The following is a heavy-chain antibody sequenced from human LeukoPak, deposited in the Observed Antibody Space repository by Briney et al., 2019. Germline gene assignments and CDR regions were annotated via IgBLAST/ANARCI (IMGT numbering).Heavy chain of an antibody. V-gene: IGHV1-2*02. J-gene: IGHJ5*02. CDR2: INPSSGGT. Sequence: GASVKVSCKASGYTFTGYYMHWVRQAPGQGLEWMGWINPSSGGTNYAQKFQGRVTMTRDTSISTAYMELSRLRSDDTAAYYCARGPMIVVVITSRWFDPWGQGTLVTVSS. D-gene: IGHD3-22*01. CDR1: GYTFTGYY. CDR3: ARGPMIVVVITSRWFDP.